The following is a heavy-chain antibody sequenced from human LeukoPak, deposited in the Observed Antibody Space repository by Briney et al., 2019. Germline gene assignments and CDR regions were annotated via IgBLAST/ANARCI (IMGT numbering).Heavy chain of an antibody. CDR3: ARDRAAGTLAF. V-gene: IGHV4-59*01. J-gene: IGHJ4*02. CDR2: IQDSGTT. D-gene: IGHD6-13*01. CDR1: SGSIIGYY. Sequence: PSETLSLTCTVSSGSIIGYYWAWIRQPPGKGPEWIGYIQDSGTTEYNPSLASRATISVDSAKDQFSLNLRSVTAADTAVYYCARDRAAGTLAFWRQGTLVTVSS.